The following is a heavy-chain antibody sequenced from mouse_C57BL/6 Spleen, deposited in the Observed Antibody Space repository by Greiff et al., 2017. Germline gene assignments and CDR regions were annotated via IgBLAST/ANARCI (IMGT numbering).Heavy chain of an antibody. Sequence: QVQLQQSGAELVRPGASVTLSCKASGYTFTDYEMHWVKQTPVHGLEWIGAIDPETGGTAYNQKFKGKAILTADKSSSTAYMELRSLTSEDSAVYYCTRFRGGGYYRRDYWGKGTTLTVSS. J-gene: IGHJ2*01. CDR1: GYTFTDYE. V-gene: IGHV1-15*01. CDR2: IDPETGGT. D-gene: IGHD2-3*01. CDR3: TRFRGGGYYRRDY.